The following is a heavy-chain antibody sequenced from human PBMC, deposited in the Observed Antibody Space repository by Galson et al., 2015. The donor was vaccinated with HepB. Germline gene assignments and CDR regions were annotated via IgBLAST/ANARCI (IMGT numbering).Heavy chain of an antibody. Sequence: SVKVSCKASGYTFTGYYMHWVRQAPGQGLEWMGRINPNSGGTNYAQKFQGRVTMTRYTSISTAYMELSRLRSDDTAVYYCARGRFLEWLLFDYWGQGTLVTVSS. V-gene: IGHV1-2*06. CDR3: ARGRFLEWLLFDY. J-gene: IGHJ4*02. CDR1: GYTFTGYY. CDR2: INPNSGGT. D-gene: IGHD3-3*01.